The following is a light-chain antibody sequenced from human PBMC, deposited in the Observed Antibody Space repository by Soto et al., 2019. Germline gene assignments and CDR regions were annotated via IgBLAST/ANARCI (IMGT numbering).Light chain of an antibody. CDR1: SSDVGGYNY. Sequence: SVLTXPASVSGSPGQSITISCTGTSSDVGGYNYVSWYQQHPGKAPKLMIYEVSNRPSGVSNRFSGSKSANTASLTISGLQAEDEADYFCSSYTSSNTRYVFGTGTKVTVL. V-gene: IGLV2-14*01. CDR3: SSYTSSNTRYV. J-gene: IGLJ1*01. CDR2: EVS.